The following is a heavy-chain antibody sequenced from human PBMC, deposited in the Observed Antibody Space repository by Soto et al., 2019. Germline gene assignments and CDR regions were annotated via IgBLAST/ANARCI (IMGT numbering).Heavy chain of an antibody. CDR1: GFTFSSYG. Sequence: GGPLRLSCAASGFTFSSYGMHWVRQAPDKGLEWVAVIWYDGSNKYYADSVKGRFTISRDNSKNTLYLQMNSLRVEDTAVYYCARPGRNYDCYFDYWGQGTLVTVSS. J-gene: IGHJ4*02. CDR3: ARPGRNYDCYFDY. CDR2: IWYDGSNK. V-gene: IGHV3-33*01. D-gene: IGHD1-7*01.